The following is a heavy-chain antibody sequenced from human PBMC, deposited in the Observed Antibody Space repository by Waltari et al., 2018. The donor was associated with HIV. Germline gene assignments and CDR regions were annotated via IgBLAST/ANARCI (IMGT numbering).Heavy chain of an antibody. CDR1: GFSLTTSGVG. CDR3: AHAGQLWFKH. V-gene: IGHV2-5*02. Sequence: QITLKESGPTLVTPTQTLTLTCTSSGFSLTTSGVGVGWIRQPPGKALEWLALIYWDDVERYSPSLKSRLSISKDTSKNRVVLTLTNMDPVDTGTYYCAHAGQLWFKHWGQGTLVTVSS. J-gene: IGHJ5*02. CDR2: IYWDDVE. D-gene: IGHD1-1*01.